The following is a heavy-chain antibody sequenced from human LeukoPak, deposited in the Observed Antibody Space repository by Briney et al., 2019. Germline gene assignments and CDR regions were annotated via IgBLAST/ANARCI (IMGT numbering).Heavy chain of an antibody. CDR1: GGSFSGYY. J-gene: IGHJ4*02. CDR3: ARGRFVPYYDSSGYYY. V-gene: IGHV4-34*01. D-gene: IGHD3-22*01. Sequence: SETLSLTCAVYGGSFSGYYWSWIRQPPGKGLEWIGEINHSGSTNYNPSLKSRVTISVDTSKNQFSLKLSSVTAADTAVYYCARGRFVPYYDSSGYYYWGQGTLVTVSS. CDR2: INHSGST.